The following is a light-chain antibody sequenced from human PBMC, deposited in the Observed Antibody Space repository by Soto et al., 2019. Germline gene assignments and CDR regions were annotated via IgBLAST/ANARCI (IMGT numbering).Light chain of an antibody. V-gene: IGKV1-9*01. CDR1: QGISTY. CDR3: QQYNSYPYT. J-gene: IGKJ2*01. Sequence: IQLTQSPSSLSASVGDRVTITCRASQGISTYLAWYQQKPGKAPKLLMYASTLQSGVPSRFSGSGSGTEFTLTISSLQPDDFATYYCQQYNSYPYTFGQGTKLEIK. CDR2: AS.